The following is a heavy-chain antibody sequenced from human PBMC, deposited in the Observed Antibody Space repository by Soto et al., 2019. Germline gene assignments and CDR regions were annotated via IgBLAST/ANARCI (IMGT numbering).Heavy chain of an antibody. CDR2: ISSSSSTI. D-gene: IGHD5-12*01. Sequence: GGSLRLSCAASGFTFSSYSMNWVRQAPGKGLEWVSYISSSSSTIYYADSVKGRFTISRDNAKNSLYLQMNSLRDEDTAVYYYARGVEIPSGYDYYYYYSMDVWGQGTTVTVSS. CDR3: ARGVEIPSGYDYYYYYSMDV. V-gene: IGHV3-48*02. J-gene: IGHJ6*02. CDR1: GFTFSSYS.